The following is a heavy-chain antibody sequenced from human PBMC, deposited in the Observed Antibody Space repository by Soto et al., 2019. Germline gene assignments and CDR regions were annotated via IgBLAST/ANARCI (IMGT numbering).Heavy chain of an antibody. CDR3: ASGEGRNGHATRFDY. V-gene: IGHV3-30*03. D-gene: IGHD3-10*01. Sequence: QMHLVESGGGLVQPAMSLRLSCAVSGFTFTNHGIHWVRQAPGKGLEWVADISYNGIDKWYADSVKGRFTISRDNFGDTAYLQMNGLRPQDTAVYYCASGEGRNGHATRFDYWGQGTLVTVSS. CDR1: GFTFTNHG. CDR2: ISYNGIDK. J-gene: IGHJ4*02.